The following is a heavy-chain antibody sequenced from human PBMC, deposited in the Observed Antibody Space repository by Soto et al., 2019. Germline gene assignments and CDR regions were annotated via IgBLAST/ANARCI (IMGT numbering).Heavy chain of an antibody. Sequence: QVQLQESGPGLVKPSETLSLTCTVSGGSINNYYWTWIRQPPGKGLEWIGYVSYTGSTSYNPSLKSRAIISLDTSSNYFSLSLSSVTAADTAVYFCARYSPPKKAYDSNPGWFDPWGQGTLVAVSS. CDR2: VSYTGST. D-gene: IGHD3-22*01. J-gene: IGHJ5*02. V-gene: IGHV4-59*01. CDR1: GGSINNYY. CDR3: ARYSPPKKAYDSNPGWFDP.